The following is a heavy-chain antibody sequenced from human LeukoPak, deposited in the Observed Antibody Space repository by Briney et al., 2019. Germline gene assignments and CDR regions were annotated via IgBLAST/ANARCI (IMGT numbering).Heavy chain of an antibody. J-gene: IGHJ4*02. V-gene: IGHV1-2*02. D-gene: IGHD4-23*01. CDR3: ASPVQRGNSYLFDY. CDR2: INPNSGGT. CDR1: GYTFTGYY. Sequence: GASVKVSCKASGYTFTGYYMHWVRQAPGQGLEWMGWINPNSGGTNYAQKFQGRVTMTRDTSISTAYMELSRLRSDDTAVYYCASPVQRGNSYLFDYWGQGTLVTVSS.